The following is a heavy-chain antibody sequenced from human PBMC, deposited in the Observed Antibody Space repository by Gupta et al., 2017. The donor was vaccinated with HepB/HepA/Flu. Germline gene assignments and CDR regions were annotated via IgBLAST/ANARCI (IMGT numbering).Heavy chain of an antibody. CDR3: AGEMVRSGFDY. J-gene: IGHJ4*02. CDR2: INRDGVFT. V-gene: IGHV3-48*03. D-gene: IGHD5-18*01. Sequence: QLVESGGGLVQPGGSLKLYCTVSGFNFGTYEMNWVRQAPGKGLEWVSYINRDGVFTDYADSVKGRFTIWRDNAKKSLYLQMDSLRVEDTAVYYCAGEMVRSGFDYWGQGTLVTASS. CDR1: GFNFGTYE.